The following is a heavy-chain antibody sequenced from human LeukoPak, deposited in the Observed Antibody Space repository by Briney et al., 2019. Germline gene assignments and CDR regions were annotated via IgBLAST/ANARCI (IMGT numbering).Heavy chain of an antibody. D-gene: IGHD4-17*01. J-gene: IGHJ5*02. CDR3: ARGHDYGDPHWFDP. CDR2: IYYSGST. CDR1: GGSISSYY. V-gene: IGHV4-59*01. Sequence: SETLSLTCTVAGGSISSYYWSWIRQLPGKGLEWIGYIYYSGSTNSNPSLKSRVTISVDTSKHQFSLKLSSVTAADTAVYYSARGHDYGDPHWFDPWGQGTLVTVSS.